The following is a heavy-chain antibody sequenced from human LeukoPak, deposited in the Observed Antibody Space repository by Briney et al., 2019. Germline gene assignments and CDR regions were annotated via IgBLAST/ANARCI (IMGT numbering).Heavy chain of an antibody. CDR1: GYTFTSYG. CDR2: IIPILGIA. D-gene: IGHD4-17*01. V-gene: IGHV1-69*04. CDR3: ARGMTTVTTYYYYGMDV. Sequence: SVKVSCKASGYTFTSYGISWVRQAPGQGLEWMGRIIPILGIANYAQKFQGRVTITADKSTSTAYMELSSLRSEDTAVYYCARGMTTVTTYYYYGMDVWGQGTTVTVSS. J-gene: IGHJ6*02.